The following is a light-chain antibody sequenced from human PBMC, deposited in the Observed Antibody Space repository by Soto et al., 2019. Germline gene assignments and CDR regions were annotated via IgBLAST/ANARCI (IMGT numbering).Light chain of an antibody. CDR3: QQQNNWPWT. V-gene: IGKV3-15*01. J-gene: IGKJ1*01. CDR2: RES. CDR1: QSVSSN. Sequence: DIVMTQSPATLSASIRDRATLSCRASQSVSSNLAWYQQKPGQAPRLLLYRESTRATGVPARFSGSGSGREFTLTITSLLSEDYAAYYCQQQNNWPWTFGQGTKVDIK.